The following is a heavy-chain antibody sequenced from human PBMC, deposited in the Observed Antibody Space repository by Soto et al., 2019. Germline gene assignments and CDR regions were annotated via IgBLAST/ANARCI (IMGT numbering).Heavy chain of an antibody. D-gene: IGHD5-12*01. CDR2: ISSSSSYI. J-gene: IGHJ4*02. Sequence: PGGSLRLSCAASGFTFSSYSMNWVRHAPGKGLEWVSSISSSSSYIYYADSVKGRFTISRDNAKNSLYLQMNSLRAEDTAVYYCARDKNVDVEMATIGYWGQGTLVTVSS. CDR3: ARDKNVDVEMATIGY. V-gene: IGHV3-21*01. CDR1: GFTFSSYS.